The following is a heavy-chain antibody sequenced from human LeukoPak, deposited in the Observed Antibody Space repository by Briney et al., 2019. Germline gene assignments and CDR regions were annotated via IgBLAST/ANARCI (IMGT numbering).Heavy chain of an antibody. Sequence: PSETLSLTCAVYGGSFSGYYWSWIRQPPGKGLEWIGEINHSGSTNYNPSLKSRVTISLNTSKNQFSLKLSSVTAADTAVYYCARVTPAGAWLGYFDYWGQGTLVTVSS. V-gene: IGHV4-34*01. J-gene: IGHJ4*02. CDR2: INHSGST. CDR1: GGSFSGYY. D-gene: IGHD6-19*01. CDR3: ARVTPAGAWLGYFDY.